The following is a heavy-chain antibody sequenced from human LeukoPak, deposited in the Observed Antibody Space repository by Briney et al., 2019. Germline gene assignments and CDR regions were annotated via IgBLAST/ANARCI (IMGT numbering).Heavy chain of an antibody. CDR3: ARGHYDSSGYYYDY. CDR2: INHSGST. J-gene: IGHJ4*02. Sequence: SETLSLTCAVYGGSFSGYYWSWIRQPQGKGLEWIGEINHSGSTNYNPSLKSRVTISVDTSKNQFSLKLSSVTAADTAVYYCARGHYDSSGYYYDYWGQGTLVIVSS. D-gene: IGHD3-22*01. CDR1: GGSFSGYY. V-gene: IGHV4-34*01.